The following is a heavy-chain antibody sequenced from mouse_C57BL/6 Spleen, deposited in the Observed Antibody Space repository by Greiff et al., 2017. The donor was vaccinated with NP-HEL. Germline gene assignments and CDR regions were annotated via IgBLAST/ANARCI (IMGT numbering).Heavy chain of an antibody. CDR1: GFNIKNTY. CDR2: IDPANGNT. Sequence: EVKLLESVAELVRPGASVKLSCTASGFNIKNTYMHWVKQRPEQGLEWIGRIDPANGNTKYAPKFQGKATITADTSSNKSYLQLSSLTSAYTAIYYCASYSTYYAMDYWGQGTSVTVSS. J-gene: IGHJ4*01. V-gene: IGHV14-3*01. CDR3: ASYSTYYAMDY. D-gene: IGHD2-5*01.